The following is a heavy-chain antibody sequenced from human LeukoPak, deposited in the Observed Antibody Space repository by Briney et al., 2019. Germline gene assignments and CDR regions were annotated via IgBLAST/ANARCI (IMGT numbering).Heavy chain of an antibody. Sequence: GGSLRLSCEASGFTFSNAWMSWVRQAPGKGLEWVGRIKSKTDGGTTDYAAPVKGRFTISRDDSKNTLYLQMNSLKTEDTAVYYCTTDGADYVWGSYLGDAFDIWGQGTMVTVSS. D-gene: IGHD3-16*02. J-gene: IGHJ3*02. CDR3: TTDGADYVWGSYLGDAFDI. CDR2: IKSKTDGGTT. CDR1: GFTFSNAW. V-gene: IGHV3-15*01.